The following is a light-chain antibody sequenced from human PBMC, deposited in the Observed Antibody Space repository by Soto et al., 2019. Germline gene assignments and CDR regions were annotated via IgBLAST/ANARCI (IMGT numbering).Light chain of an antibody. J-gene: IGLJ2*01. CDR3: SSYTSSSSVV. V-gene: IGLV2-14*01. Sequence: QSVLTQPASVSGSPGQSITISCAGTSSDVGNYNYVSWYQQHPGKAPKLMIYEVSNRPSGVSNRFSGSKSGNTASLTISGLQAEDEADHYCSSYTSSSSVVFGGGTKVTVL. CDR2: EVS. CDR1: SSDVGNYNY.